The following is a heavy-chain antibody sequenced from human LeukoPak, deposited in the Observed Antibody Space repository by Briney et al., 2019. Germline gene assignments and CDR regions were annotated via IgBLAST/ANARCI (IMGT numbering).Heavy chain of an antibody. V-gene: IGHV4-59*01. CDR3: ARGQQWLVRYFDY. J-gene: IGHJ4*02. Sequence: SETLSLTCTVSGGSISTYYWNWIRQPPGKGLEWIGYIYHSGSTNYNPSLQSRVTISVDTSKNQFSLNLNSVTAADTAVYYCARGQQWLVRYFDYWGQGTLVTVSS. CDR1: GGSISTYY. CDR2: IYHSGST. D-gene: IGHD6-19*01.